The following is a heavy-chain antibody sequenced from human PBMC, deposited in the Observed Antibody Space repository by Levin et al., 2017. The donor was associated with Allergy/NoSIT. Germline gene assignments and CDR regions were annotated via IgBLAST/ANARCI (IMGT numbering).Heavy chain of an antibody. CDR3: ARAAHDYGDYGFDY. CDR1: GFTFSSYS. CDR2: ISSSSSTI. Sequence: GGSLRLSCAASGFTFSSYSMNWVRQAPGKGLEWVSYISSSSSTIYYADSVKGRFTISRDNAKNSLYLQMNSLRDEDTAVYYCARAAHDYGDYGFDYWGQGTLVTVSS. J-gene: IGHJ4*02. D-gene: IGHD4-17*01. V-gene: IGHV3-48*02.